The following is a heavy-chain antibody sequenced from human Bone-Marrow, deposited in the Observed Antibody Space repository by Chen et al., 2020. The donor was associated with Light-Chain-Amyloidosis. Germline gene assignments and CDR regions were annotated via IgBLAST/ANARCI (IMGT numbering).Heavy chain of an antibody. V-gene: IGHV3-23*04. J-gene: IGHJ4*02. CDR2: ARGGDGPT. CDR3: AKDRCTSISCSDFDY. CDR1: VFTFSIYA. Sequence: VHLVESGGGLVQPGGSLRLSCVGSVFTFSIYAMTWVRQAPGKGLEWVSVARGGDGPTYYADSGRGRFTIYRDNSKNTLYLQMNSLRAEDTAVYYCAKDRCTSISCSDFDYWGQGTLVTVSS. D-gene: IGHD2-2*01.